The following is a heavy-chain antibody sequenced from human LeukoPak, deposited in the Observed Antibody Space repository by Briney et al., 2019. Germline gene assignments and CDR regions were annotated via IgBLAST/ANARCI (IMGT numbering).Heavy chain of an antibody. D-gene: IGHD6-25*01. Sequence: PGRSLRLSCAASGFTFRSYGMHWVRQAPGKGLEWVALISYDGSNKYYADSVKGRFTISRDNSKNTLYLQMNSLRAEDTAVYYCAKGGYANLWYFDYWGQGTLVTVSS. J-gene: IGHJ4*02. CDR1: GFTFRSYG. CDR2: ISYDGSNK. CDR3: AKGGYANLWYFDY. V-gene: IGHV3-30*18.